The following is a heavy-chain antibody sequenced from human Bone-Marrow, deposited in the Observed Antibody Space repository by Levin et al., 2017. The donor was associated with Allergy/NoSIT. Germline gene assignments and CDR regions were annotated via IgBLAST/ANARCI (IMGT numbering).Heavy chain of an antibody. CDR2: IYSGGNT. V-gene: IGHV3-53*01. D-gene: IGHD3-22*01. CDR3: ARTSFSGGPAYYVALDYYQGMDV. J-gene: IGHJ6*02. CDR1: GFTVSLNH. Sequence: PGESLKISCAASGFTVSLNHMTWVRQAPGKGLESVSVIYSGGNTYYPESVKGRFTISRDTSDNTVFLQMNSLGPDDTAVYFCARTSFSGGPAYYVALDYYQGMDVWGQGTTVTVSS.